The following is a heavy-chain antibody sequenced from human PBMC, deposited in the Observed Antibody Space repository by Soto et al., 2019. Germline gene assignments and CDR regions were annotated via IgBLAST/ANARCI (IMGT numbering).Heavy chain of an antibody. V-gene: IGHV1-18*01. CDR2: ISAYNGNT. D-gene: IGHD3-22*01. J-gene: IGHJ4*02. Sequence: GASVKVSCKASSYTFTSYGISWVRQAPGQGLEWMGWISAYNGNTNYAQKLQGRVTMTTDTSTSTAYMELRSLRSDDTAVYYCASSADYYDSSGPEGPFDYWGQGTLVTAPQ. CDR3: ASSADYYDSSGPEGPFDY. CDR1: SYTFTSYG.